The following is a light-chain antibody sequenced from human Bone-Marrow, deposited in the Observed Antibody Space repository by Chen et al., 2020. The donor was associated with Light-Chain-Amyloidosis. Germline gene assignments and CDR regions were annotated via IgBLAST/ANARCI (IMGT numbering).Light chain of an antibody. Sequence: QSVLTQPASVSGSPGQSITISCTGTSSDVGTYHYVSWYQQHPGKAPKLMIYDVSNRPSGVSNRFSGSKSGNTASLTISGLQAEDEADYYCSSYTSSSPWVFGGGTKLTVL. CDR3: SSYTSSSPWV. J-gene: IGLJ3*02. CDR2: DVS. V-gene: IGLV2-14*01. CDR1: SSDVGTYHY.